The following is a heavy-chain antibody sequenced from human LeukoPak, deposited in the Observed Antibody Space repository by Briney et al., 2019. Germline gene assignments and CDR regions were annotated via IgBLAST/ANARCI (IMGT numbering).Heavy chain of an antibody. D-gene: IGHD5-24*01. V-gene: IGHV1-69*05. CDR1: GGTFSSYA. CDR2: IIPIFGTA. Sequence: SVKVSCKASGGTFSSYAISWVRQAPGQGLEWKGGIIPIFGTANYAQKFQGRVTITTDESTGTAYMELSSLRSEDTAVYYCARGRRLQAQNPTYYMDVWGKGTTVTVSS. CDR3: ARGRRLQAQNPTYYMDV. J-gene: IGHJ6*03.